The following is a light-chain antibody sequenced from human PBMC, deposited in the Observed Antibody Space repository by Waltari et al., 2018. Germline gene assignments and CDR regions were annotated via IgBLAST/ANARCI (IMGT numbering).Light chain of an antibody. V-gene: IGKV3-20*01. J-gene: IGKJ2*01. CDR1: QSINSNH. CDR3: QQFGRSPTT. CDR2: GAS. Sequence: EVVLTQSTGTLSLSPGERATLSCRASQSINSNHLAWYQQKPGQGPRLLIYGASSRATGIPDRFSGSGSGTDFTLTITRLEPEDFAVYYCQQFGRSPTTFGQGTKLEIE.